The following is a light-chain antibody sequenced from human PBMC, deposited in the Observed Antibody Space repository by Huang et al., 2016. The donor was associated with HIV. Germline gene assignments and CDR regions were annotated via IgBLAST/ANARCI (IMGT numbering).Light chain of an antibody. Sequence: DIQMTQSPSSVSASVGDRVTIACRASQGISSWVAWYQQKPGKAPKLLIYAASSLQSGVPSRFRGSGSGTDFTLTISTLQPDDFATYYCQQANSFPFTFGGGTKVEIK. J-gene: IGKJ4*01. CDR2: AAS. V-gene: IGKV1D-12*01. CDR1: QGISSW. CDR3: QQANSFPFT.